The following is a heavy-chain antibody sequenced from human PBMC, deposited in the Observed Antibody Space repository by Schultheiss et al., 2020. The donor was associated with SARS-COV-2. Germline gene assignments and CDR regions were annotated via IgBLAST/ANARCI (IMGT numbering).Heavy chain of an antibody. J-gene: IGHJ6*02. CDR1: GFTFSSCS. V-gene: IGHV3-30*03. Sequence: GGSLRLSCAASGFTFSSCSMNWVRQAPGKGLEWVAVISYDGSNKYYADSVKGRFTISRDNSKNTLYLQMNSLRAEDTAVYYCARVMGGYYYYGMDVWGQGTTVTVSS. CDR2: ISYDGSNK. D-gene: IGHD3-10*01. CDR3: ARVMGGYYYYGMDV.